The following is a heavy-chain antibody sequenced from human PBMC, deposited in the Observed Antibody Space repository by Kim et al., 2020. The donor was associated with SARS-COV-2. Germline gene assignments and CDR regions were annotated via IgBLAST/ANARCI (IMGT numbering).Heavy chain of an antibody. D-gene: IGHD2-2*01. CDR3: ARAHSSNGGRVVPAARGMDV. CDR1: GGTFSSYA. V-gene: IGHV1-69*13. J-gene: IGHJ6*02. CDR2: IIPIFGTA. Sequence: SVKVSCKASGGTFSSYAISWVRQAPGQGLEWMGGIIPIFGTANYAQKFQGRVTITADESTSTAYMELSSLRSEDTAVYYCARAHSSNGGRVVPAARGMDVWGQGTTVTVSS.